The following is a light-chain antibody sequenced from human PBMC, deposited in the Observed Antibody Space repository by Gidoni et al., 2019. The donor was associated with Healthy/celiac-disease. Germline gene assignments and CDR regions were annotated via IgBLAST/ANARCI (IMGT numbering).Light chain of an antibody. CDR1: QSVSSSY. J-gene: IGKJ2*04. CDR3: QQYGSSPCS. Sequence: EIVLTQSPGTLSLSPGEGATLSCSASQSVSSSYVAWSQQNPGQAPRLLLYVASSRATGIPDRFSGSGSGTDFTLTISRLEPEDFAVYYCQQYGSSPCSFGQGTKLEI. CDR2: VAS. V-gene: IGKV3-20*01.